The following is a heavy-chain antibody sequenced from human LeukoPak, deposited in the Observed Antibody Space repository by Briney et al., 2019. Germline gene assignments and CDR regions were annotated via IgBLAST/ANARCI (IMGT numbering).Heavy chain of an antibody. CDR3: ARRGYSNYEDY. CDR1: GGSISSYY. Sequence: PSETLSLTCTVSGGSISSYYWSWIRQPPEKGLEWIGYIYYSGSTNYNPSLKSRVTISVDTSKNQFSLKLSSVTAADTAVYYCARRGYSNYEDYWGQGTLVTVSS. D-gene: IGHD4-11*01. J-gene: IGHJ4*02. V-gene: IGHV4-59*08. CDR2: IYYSGST.